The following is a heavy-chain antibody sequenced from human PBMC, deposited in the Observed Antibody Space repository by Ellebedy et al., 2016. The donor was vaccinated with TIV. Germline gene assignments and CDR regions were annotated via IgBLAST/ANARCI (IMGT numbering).Heavy chain of an antibody. CDR3: ARAETGYCSSASCYLGLDS. CDR2: ISDSSTYI. Sequence: GGSLRLXXAASGFTFSSYAMNWVRQAPGKGLEWVSSISDSSTYIHYADSMRGRFTISRDNTKYSLYLQMNSLRAEDTAVYYCARAETGYCSSASCYLGLDSWGQGTLVTVSS. J-gene: IGHJ4*02. D-gene: IGHD2-2*01. CDR1: GFTFSSYA. V-gene: IGHV3-21*01.